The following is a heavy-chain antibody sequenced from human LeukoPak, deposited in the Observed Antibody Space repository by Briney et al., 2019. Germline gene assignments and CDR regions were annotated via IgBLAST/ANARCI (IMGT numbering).Heavy chain of an antibody. Sequence: PSETLSLTCTVSGSSISSSSYYWGWIRQPPGKGLEWIGSIYYSGSTYYNPSLKSRVTISVDTSKNQFSLKLSSVTAADTAVYYCYDSSGYYPIWGQGTMVTVSS. CDR1: GSSISSSSYY. J-gene: IGHJ3*02. CDR3: YDSSGYYPI. CDR2: IYYSGST. V-gene: IGHV4-39*07. D-gene: IGHD3-22*01.